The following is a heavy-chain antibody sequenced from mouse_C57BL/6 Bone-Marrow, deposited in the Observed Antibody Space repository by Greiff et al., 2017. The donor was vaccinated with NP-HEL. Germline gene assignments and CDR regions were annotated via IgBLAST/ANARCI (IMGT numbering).Heavy chain of an antibody. V-gene: IGHV1-54*01. D-gene: IGHD2-2*01. Sequence: VQRVESGAELVRPGTSVKVSCKASGYAFTNYLIEWVKQRPGQGLEWIGVINPGSGGTNYNEKFKGKATLTADKSSSTAYMQLSSLTSEDSAVYFCARPGGYDGDYWGQGTTLTVSS. CDR1: GYAFTNYL. J-gene: IGHJ2*01. CDR2: INPGSGGT. CDR3: ARPGGYDGDY.